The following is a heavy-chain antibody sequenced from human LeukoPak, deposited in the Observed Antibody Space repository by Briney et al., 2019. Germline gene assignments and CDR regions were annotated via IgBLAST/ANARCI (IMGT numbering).Heavy chain of an antibody. D-gene: IGHD1-26*01. V-gene: IGHV5-51*01. Sequence: GESLKISCNVSGYSFTSYCIGWVRQMPGEGLEWMGIIYPGDSGPTYSPSFQGQVTISVDKSINTAYLQWSSLQASDTAMYYCGMSGDRVPLQDDVFDVWGQGTMVTVST. CDR1: GYSFTSYC. CDR3: GMSGDRVPLQDDVFDV. J-gene: IGHJ3*01. CDR2: IYPGDSGP.